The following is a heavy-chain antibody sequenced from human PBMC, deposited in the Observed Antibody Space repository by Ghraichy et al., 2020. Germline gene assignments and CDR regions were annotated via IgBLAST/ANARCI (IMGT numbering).Heavy chain of an antibody. D-gene: IGHD3-22*01. Sequence: GESLNISCAASGFTFRSYSMNWVRQAPRKGLEWVSSISSSSSYIYYADSVKGRFTISRDNTKNSLYLQMNSLRAEDTAVYYCARLDNYYDSSGWVDYWGQGTLVTVSS. CDR2: ISSSSSYI. CDR1: GFTFRSYS. V-gene: IGHV3-21*01. J-gene: IGHJ4*02. CDR3: ARLDNYYDSSGWVDY.